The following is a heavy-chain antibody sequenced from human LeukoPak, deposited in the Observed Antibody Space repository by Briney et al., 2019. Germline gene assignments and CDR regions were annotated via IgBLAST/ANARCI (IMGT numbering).Heavy chain of an antibody. CDR2: INSDGSST. CDR1: GFTFSSYW. CDR3: ARDIDSSGYNFDY. J-gene: IGHJ4*02. Sequence: GGSLRLCCAASGFTFSSYWMHWVRQAPGKGLVWVSRINSDGSSTSYADSVKGRFTISRDNAKNTLYLQMNRLRAEDTAVYYCARDIDSSGYNFDYWGQGTLVTVSS. D-gene: IGHD3-22*01. V-gene: IGHV3-74*01.